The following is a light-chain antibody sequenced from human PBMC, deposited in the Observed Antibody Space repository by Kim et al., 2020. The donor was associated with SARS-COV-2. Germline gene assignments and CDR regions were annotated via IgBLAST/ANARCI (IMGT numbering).Light chain of an antibody. V-gene: IGLV2-23*02. J-gene: IGLJ3*02. CDR1: TNDIGDDNV. Sequence: QSALTQPASVSGSPGQSITISCTGSTNDIGDDNVVSWYQQSPGRAPKLIIYEVTKRPSGVSGRFSASKSGNTASLTISGLQAEDEGDYYCRSSPLRGSVEVLFGGGTRLTVL. CDR2: EVT. CDR3: RSSPLRGSVEVL.